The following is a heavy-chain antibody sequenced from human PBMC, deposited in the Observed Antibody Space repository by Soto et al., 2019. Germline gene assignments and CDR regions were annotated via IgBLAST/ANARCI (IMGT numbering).Heavy chain of an antibody. CDR1: GDSISGFF. D-gene: IGHD1-26*01. CDR3: ARVVSGTYFLHWFDA. J-gene: IGHJ5*02. Sequence: SETLSLTCTVSGDSISGFFCSWVCEPPGTGLEWIAYIYDICRADYNPSLTSRVTISLSTSRTQNSLKVRSVTAAERAVYCCARVVSGTYFLHWFDAWGQGTMVT. CDR2: IYDICRA. V-gene: IGHV4-59*12.